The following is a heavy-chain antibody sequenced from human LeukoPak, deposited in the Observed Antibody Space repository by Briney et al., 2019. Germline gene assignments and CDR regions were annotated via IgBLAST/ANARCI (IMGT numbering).Heavy chain of an antibody. J-gene: IGHJ4*02. CDR1: GGSVSDFF. D-gene: IGHD2-15*01. Sequence: SETLSLTCTVSGGSVSDFFCSWIRQPPGKGLEWIGYVYTSGSTNYNPSLRSRVTISVDTSKNRFSLKLTSVTAADTAVYYCARRRTGSNPFDSWGQGTLVTVSS. V-gene: IGHV4-4*09. CDR3: ARRRTGSNPFDS. CDR2: VYTSGST.